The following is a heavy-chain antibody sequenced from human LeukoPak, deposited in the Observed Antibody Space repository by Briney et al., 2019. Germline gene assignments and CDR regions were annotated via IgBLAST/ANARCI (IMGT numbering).Heavy chain of an antibody. J-gene: IGHJ4*02. D-gene: IGHD3-16*01. CDR3: AKAPGGADFDY. CDR2: ISWNSGSI. Sequence: GGSLRLSCAASGFTFDDYAMHWVRQAPGKGLEWVSGISWNSGSIGYADSVKGRFTISRDNSKNTLYLQMNSLRAEDTAVYYCAKAPGGADFDYWGQGTLVTVSS. V-gene: IGHV3-9*01. CDR1: GFTFDDYA.